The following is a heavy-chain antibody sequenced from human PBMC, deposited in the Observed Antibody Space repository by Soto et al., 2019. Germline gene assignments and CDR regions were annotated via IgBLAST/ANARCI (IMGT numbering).Heavy chain of an antibody. J-gene: IGHJ4*02. CDR2: INHSGST. D-gene: IGHD7-27*01. CDR3: ARGWGRIFDY. V-gene: IGHV4-34*01. CDR1: GGSFSGYY. Sequence: QVQLQQWGAGLLKPSETLSLTCAVYGGSFSGYYWNWIRQPPGKGLEWIGEINHSGSTNYNPSLKXRVTLSVDTSKTQFSLKLSSGSAADTAVYYCARGWGRIFDYWGQGTLVTVSS.